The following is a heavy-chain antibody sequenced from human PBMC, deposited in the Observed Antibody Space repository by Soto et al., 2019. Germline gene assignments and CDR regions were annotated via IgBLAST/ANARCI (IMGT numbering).Heavy chain of an antibody. D-gene: IGHD3-3*01. V-gene: IGHV2-5*01. CDR2: IYWNDDK. CDR3: ANSSHVLRFLEWSHYFDY. J-gene: IGHJ4*02. CDR1: GFSLSTSGVG. Sequence: QITLKESGPPLVKPTQTLTLTCTFSGFSLSTSGVGVGWIRQPPGKALEWLALIYWNDDKRYSPSLKSRLTITKDTSKNQVVLTMTNMDPVDTATYYCANSSHVLRFLEWSHYFDYWGQGTLVTVSS.